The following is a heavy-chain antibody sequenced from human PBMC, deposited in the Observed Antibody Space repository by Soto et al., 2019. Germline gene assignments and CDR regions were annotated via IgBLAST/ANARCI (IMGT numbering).Heavy chain of an antibody. CDR2: IRSKAYGGPT. CDR1: GFTFGDYA. Sequence: GGSLRLSCTVSGFTFGDYAMSWVRQAPGKGLEWVGFIRSKAYGGPTEYAAAVKGRFTISRDDSKSTAYLQMNSLKTEDTGAYYCTSGRAYYDYWGQGTLVTVSA. J-gene: IGHJ4*02. CDR3: TSGRAYYDY. V-gene: IGHV3-49*04. D-gene: IGHD1-26*01.